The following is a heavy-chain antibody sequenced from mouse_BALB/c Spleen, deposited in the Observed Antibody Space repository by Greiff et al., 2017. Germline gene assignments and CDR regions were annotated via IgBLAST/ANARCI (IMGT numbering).Heavy chain of an antibody. CDR1: GYTFTSYY. D-gene: IGHD2-4*01. CDR2: INPSNCGT. J-gene: IGHJ4*01. Sequence: VQGVESGAELVKPGASVKLSCKASGYTFTSYYMYWVKQRPGQGLEWIGEINPSNCGTNFNEKFKSKATLTVDKSSSTAYMQLSSLTSEDSAVYYCTSMITTGSMTYYYAMDYWGQGTSVTVSS. V-gene: IGHV1S81*02. CDR3: TSMITTGSMTYYYAMDY.